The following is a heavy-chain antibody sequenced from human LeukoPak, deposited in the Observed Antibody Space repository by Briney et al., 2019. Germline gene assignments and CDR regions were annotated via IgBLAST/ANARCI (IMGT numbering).Heavy chain of an antibody. CDR3: AKDPYYYGSGEYYYYMDV. V-gene: IGHV3-53*01. D-gene: IGHD3-10*01. CDR1: GFTVSSNY. CDR2: IYSGGST. Sequence: PGGSLRLSCAASGFTVSSNYMSWVRQAPGKGLEWVSVIYSGGSTYYADSVKGRFTVSRDNSKNTLYLQMKSLRAEDTAVYYCAKDPYYYGSGEYYYYMDVWGKGTTVTISS. J-gene: IGHJ6*03.